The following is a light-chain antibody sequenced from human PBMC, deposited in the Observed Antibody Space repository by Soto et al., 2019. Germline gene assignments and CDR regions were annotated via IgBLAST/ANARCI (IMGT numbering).Light chain of an antibody. J-gene: IGLJ3*02. CDR2: TNS. V-gene: IGLV1-40*01. CDR1: SSNIGAGYD. CDR3: QSYDSSLSALV. Sequence: QSVLTQPPSVSGAPGQGVTISCAGTSSNIGAGYDVHWYQQVPGTAPKLLIYTNSNRPSGVPDRFSGSKSGTSASLAITGLQAEDEADYYCQSYDSSLSALVFGGGTKLNVL.